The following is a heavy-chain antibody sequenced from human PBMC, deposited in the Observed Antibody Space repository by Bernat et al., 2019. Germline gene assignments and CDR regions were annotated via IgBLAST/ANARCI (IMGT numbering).Heavy chain of an antibody. V-gene: IGHV3-11*05. D-gene: IGHD6-19*01. CDR2: ISSSSSYT. J-gene: IGHJ4*02. Sequence: QVQLVESGGGLVKPGGSLRLSCAASGFTFSDYYMSWIRQAPGKGLEWVSYISSSSSYTNYADSVKGRFTISRDNAKNSLYLQMNSLRAEDTAVYYCARERLGQWLVRGDVDYWGQGTLVTVSS. CDR3: ARERLGQWLVRGDVDY. CDR1: GFTFSDYY.